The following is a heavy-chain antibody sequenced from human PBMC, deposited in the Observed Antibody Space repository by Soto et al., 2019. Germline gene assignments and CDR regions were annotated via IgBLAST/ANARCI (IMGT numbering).Heavy chain of an antibody. CDR1: GYTFTSYD. CDR3: ARGGRPDSGYDFYLDY. J-gene: IGHJ4*02. CDR2: MNPNSGNT. V-gene: IGHV1-8*01. Sequence: GASVKVSCKASGYTFTSYDINWVRQATGQGLERMGWMNPNSGNTGYAQKFQGRVTMTRNTSISTAYMELSSLRSEDTALYYCARGGRPDSGYDFYLDYWGQGTLVTVSS. D-gene: IGHD5-12*01.